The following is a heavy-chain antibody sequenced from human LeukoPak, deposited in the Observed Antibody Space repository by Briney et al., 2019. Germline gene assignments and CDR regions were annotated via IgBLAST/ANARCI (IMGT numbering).Heavy chain of an antibody. V-gene: IGHV1-24*01. CDR2: FDPEDGET. CDR1: GYTLTELS. D-gene: IGHD6-19*01. Sequence: ASVKVSCKVSGYTLTELSMHWVRQAPGKGLEWMGGFDPEDGETIYAQKFQGRVTMTEDTSTDTAYMELSSLRSEDTAVYYCVLRWNAAQWLVPKEYYFDYWGQGTLVTVSS. CDR3: VLRWNAAQWLVPKEYYFDY. J-gene: IGHJ4*02.